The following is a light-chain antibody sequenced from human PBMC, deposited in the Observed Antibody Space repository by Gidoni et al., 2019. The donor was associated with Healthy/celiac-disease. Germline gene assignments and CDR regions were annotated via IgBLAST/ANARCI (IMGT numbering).Light chain of an antibody. V-gene: IGLV1-40*01. CDR1: SSNIGAGYD. CDR2: GNS. Sequence: QSVLTQPPSVSGAPGQRVPIPCTGRSSNIGAGYDVHWYQPLPGTAPKLLIYGNSNRPSGVPDRFSGSKSGTSASLAITGLQAEDEADYYCQSYDSSLSGSKVFGGGTKLTVL. CDR3: QSYDSSLSGSKV. J-gene: IGLJ2*01.